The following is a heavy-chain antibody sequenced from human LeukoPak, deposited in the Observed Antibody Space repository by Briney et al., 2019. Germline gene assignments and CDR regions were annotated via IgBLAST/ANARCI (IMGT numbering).Heavy chain of an antibody. D-gene: IGHD5-18*01. J-gene: IGHJ6*03. Sequence: RGSLRLSCAASGFTFGSYAMHWVRQAPGKGLECVSYISSSGSTIYYADSVKGRFTISRDNSRNTLYLQMGSLRAEDMAVYYCARVGTPMVTIVAPYYMDVWGKGTTVTVSS. CDR2: ISSSGSTI. CDR3: ARVGTPMVTIVAPYYMDV. CDR1: GFTFGSYA. V-gene: IGHV3-48*04.